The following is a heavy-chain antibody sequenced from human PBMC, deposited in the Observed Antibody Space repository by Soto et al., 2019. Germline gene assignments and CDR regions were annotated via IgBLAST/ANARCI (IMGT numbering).Heavy chain of an antibody. J-gene: IGHJ4*02. CDR1: GYTFTSYA. Sequence: ASVKVSCKASGYTFTSYAMHWVRQAPGQRLEWMGWINAGNGNIKHSQKFQHRVTITRDTSASTAYMELSSLRFEDTAVYYCARDGAVAGDSNFDYWGQGTLVTVSS. D-gene: IGHD6-19*01. CDR3: ARDGAVAGDSNFDY. CDR2: INAGNGNI. V-gene: IGHV1-3*01.